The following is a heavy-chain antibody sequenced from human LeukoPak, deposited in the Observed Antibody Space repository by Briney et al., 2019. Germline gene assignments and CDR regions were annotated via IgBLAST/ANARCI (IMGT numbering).Heavy chain of an antibody. CDR1: GFTFSSYS. CDR3: ARVSSITGTDDY. CDR2: ISSSSGFI. D-gene: IGHD1-20*01. V-gene: IGHV3-21*01. Sequence: GGSLRLSCAASGFTFSSYSMDWVRQAPGKGLEWVSSISSSSGFIYYADSVKGRFTISRDNAKNSLYLQMNSLRAEGTAVYFCARVSSITGTDDYWGQGTLVTVSS. J-gene: IGHJ4*02.